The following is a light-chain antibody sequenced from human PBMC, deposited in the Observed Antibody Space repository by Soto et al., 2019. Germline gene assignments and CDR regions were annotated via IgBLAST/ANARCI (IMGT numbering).Light chain of an antibody. V-gene: IGKV3-20*01. CDR2: GAS. Sequence: IVLTHSQGTLSLTPVYISPLXGKLSQIVGGDTLAWFQQRPGQAPRLVIYGASNRAAGIPDRFSGSGSGTDFTLTVSRLEPEDFAMYYCQQYDSSPRTFGQGTKVDIK. CDR1: QIVGGDT. CDR3: QQYDSSPRT. J-gene: IGKJ1*01.